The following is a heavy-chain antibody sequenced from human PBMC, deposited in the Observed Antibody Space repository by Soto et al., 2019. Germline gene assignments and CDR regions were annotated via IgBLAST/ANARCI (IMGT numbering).Heavy chain of an antibody. D-gene: IGHD2-15*01. V-gene: IGHV3-30-3*01. CDR3: ARVPSSSGRAHFDY. CDR2: ISYDGSNK. CDR1: GFTFSSYA. Sequence: VQLVESGGGVVQPGRSLRLSCAASGFTFSSYAMHWVRQAPGKGLEWVAVISYDGSNKYYADSVKGRFTISRDNSKNTLYLQMNSLRADDTAVYYCARVPSSSGRAHFDYWGQGTLVTVSS. J-gene: IGHJ4*02.